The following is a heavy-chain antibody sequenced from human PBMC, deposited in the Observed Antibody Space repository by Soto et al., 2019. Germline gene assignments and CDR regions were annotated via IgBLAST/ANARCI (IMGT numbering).Heavy chain of an antibody. D-gene: IGHD3-3*02. V-gene: IGHV1-18*01. J-gene: IGHJ3*01. Sequence: GASVKVSCKASGYIFSSFYINWVRQAPGQGLEWMGWTSGYSGNSKYAQKFQGRVTMTTDTSTNTGYMEMRSLTSDDTAVYYCARDIFGHVDAFDLLGQRTMVTV. CDR2: TSGYSGNS. CDR3: ARDIFGHVDAFDL. CDR1: GYIFSSFY.